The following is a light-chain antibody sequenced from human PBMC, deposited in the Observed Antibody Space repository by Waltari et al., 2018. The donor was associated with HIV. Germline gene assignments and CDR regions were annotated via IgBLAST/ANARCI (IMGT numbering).Light chain of an antibody. V-gene: IGLV2-8*01. CDR2: DVI. CDR3: SSHAGSKVV. J-gene: IGLJ2*01. CDR1: SSDVGGYHY. Sequence: QSALTQPPSASGSPGQSVTLSCPGTSSDVGGYHYVPWPQQHPGKAPKLMIYDVIKRPSGVPDRFSGSKSGNTASLTVSGLQPEDEADYYCSSHAGSKVVFGGGTRLTVL.